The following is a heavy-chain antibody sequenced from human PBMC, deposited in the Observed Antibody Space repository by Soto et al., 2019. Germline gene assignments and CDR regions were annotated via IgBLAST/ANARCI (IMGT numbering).Heavy chain of an antibody. V-gene: IGHV1-69*12. J-gene: IGHJ4*02. CDR1: GGTFSSYA. CDR2: IIPIFGTA. CDR3: AIEFKDIVLVPAAHAPVD. Sequence: QVQLVQSGAEVKKHGSSMKVSCKASGGTFSSYAISWVRQAPGQGLEWMGGIIPIFGTANYAQKFQGRVTITADESTSTAYMELSSLRSEDTAVYYCAIEFKDIVLVPAAHAPVDWGQGTLVTVSS. D-gene: IGHD2-2*01.